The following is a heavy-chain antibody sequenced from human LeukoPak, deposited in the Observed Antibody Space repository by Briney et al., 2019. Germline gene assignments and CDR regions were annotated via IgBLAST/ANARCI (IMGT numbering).Heavy chain of an antibody. Sequence: GGSLRLSCAASGFTFSSYGMHWVRQAPGKGLEWVAVIWYDGSNKYYAGSVKGRFTTSRDNSKNTLYLQMNSLRAEDTAVYYCARDNIGDFFDYWGQGTLVTVSS. D-gene: IGHD3-10*01. CDR1: GFTFSSYG. J-gene: IGHJ4*02. CDR2: IWYDGSNK. V-gene: IGHV3-33*01. CDR3: ARDNIGDFFDY.